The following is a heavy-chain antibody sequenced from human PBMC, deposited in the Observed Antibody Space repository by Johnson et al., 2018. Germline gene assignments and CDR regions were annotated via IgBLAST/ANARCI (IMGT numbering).Heavy chain of an antibody. J-gene: IGHJ3*02. CDR1: GFTFSRSW. CDR3: VLEKGGGAFDI. V-gene: IGHV3-7*01. CDR2: KNEDETKK. Sequence: DQLVQAGGDLVQPGGSLRLSCATSGFTFSRSWMSWVRQAPGKGLDWVANKNEDETKKYYVDSVQGRFTISRDNAQRSLFLQMNSLSAEATAIYYCVLEKGGGAFDIWGQGTMVTVSS. D-gene: IGHD1-26*01.